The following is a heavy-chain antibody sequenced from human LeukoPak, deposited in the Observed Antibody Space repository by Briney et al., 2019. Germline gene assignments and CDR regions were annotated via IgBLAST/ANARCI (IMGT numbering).Heavy chain of an antibody. V-gene: IGHV3-23*01. D-gene: IGHD6-19*01. CDR1: GLILRVHA. CDR2: IGDSGEIE. J-gene: IGHJ4*02. CDR3: AKGYSSGWTPFDY. Sequence: GGSLRLSCEASGLILRVHAMSWVRQAPGKGLEWVSGIGDSGEIERYADSVKGRFTISRDNFRNTVYLEMRSLRPEDTAVYYCAKGYSSGWTPFDYWGQGTQVTVSP.